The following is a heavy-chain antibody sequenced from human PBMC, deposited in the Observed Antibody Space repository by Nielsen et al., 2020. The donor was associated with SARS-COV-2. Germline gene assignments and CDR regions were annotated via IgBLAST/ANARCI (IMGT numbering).Heavy chain of an antibody. Sequence: GESLKISCAASGFTVSSNYMSWVRQAPGKGLEWVAVIYSGGDTYYADSVKGRFTISRDNSKNTLYLQMNSLRAEDTAVYYCARSIQLWLYGMDVWGQGTTVTVSS. J-gene: IGHJ6*02. CDR1: GFTVSSNY. D-gene: IGHD5-18*01. CDR3: ARSIQLWLYGMDV. CDR2: IYSGGDT. V-gene: IGHV3-53*01.